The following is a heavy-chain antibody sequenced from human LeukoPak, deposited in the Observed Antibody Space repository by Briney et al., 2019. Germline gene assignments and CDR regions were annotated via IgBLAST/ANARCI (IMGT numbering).Heavy chain of an antibody. CDR3: ARDPGAYSRSPIDS. Sequence: PGGSLRLSCAASGFTFSSYGMNWVRQAPGKGLEWVSSISSSSSYIYYADSVKGRFTISRGNAKNSLYLQMNSLRAEDTAVYYCARDPGAYSRSPIDSWGQGTLVTVSS. D-gene: IGHD6-6*01. V-gene: IGHV3-21*01. CDR1: GFTFSSYG. J-gene: IGHJ4*02. CDR2: ISSSSSYI.